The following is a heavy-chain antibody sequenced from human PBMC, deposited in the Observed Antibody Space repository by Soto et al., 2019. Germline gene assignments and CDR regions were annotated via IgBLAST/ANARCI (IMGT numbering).Heavy chain of an antibody. D-gene: IGHD1-26*01. Sequence: GESLKISCKGSGYNFNTYWIGWVRQMPGKGLEWMGLIYPGDSYTRYSPSFQGQVTISADKSLSTAYLQWSGLKASGTAMYYCARRAPDIDSATYQLDFWGQGTQVTVSS. CDR3: ARRAPDIDSATYQLDF. CDR2: IYPGDSYT. J-gene: IGHJ4*02. CDR1: GYNFNTYW. V-gene: IGHV5-51*01.